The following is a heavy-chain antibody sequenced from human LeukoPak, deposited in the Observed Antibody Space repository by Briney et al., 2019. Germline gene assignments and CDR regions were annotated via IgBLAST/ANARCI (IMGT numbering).Heavy chain of an antibody. CDR3: ARTPNYYDSSGYVDYFDY. J-gene: IGHJ4*02. CDR1: GFTFSSYV. V-gene: IGHV3-7*01. D-gene: IGHD3-22*01. Sequence: GGSLRLSCVASGFTFSSYVMSWVRQAPGKGLEWVANIKQDGSEKYYVDSVKGRFTISRDNAKNSLYLQMNSLRAEDTAVYYCARTPNYYDSSGYVDYFDYWGQGTLVTVSS. CDR2: IKQDGSEK.